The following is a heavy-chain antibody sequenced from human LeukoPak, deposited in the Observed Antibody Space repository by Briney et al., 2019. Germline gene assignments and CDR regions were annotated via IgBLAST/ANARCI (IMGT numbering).Heavy chain of an antibody. CDR2: ISGLSTHI. J-gene: IGHJ4*02. Sequence: GGSLRLSCAASVFTFSSYAMSWVRQAPGKGLEWVSSISGLSTHIYYGDSVKGRFSISRDNAKNSVYLQMNTLGVKDTAIYYCGRAFPPLRTSSAGDLWGQGILVTVSS. D-gene: IGHD3-16*01. CDR3: GRAFPPLRTSSAGDL. CDR1: VFTFSSYA. V-gene: IGHV3-21*01.